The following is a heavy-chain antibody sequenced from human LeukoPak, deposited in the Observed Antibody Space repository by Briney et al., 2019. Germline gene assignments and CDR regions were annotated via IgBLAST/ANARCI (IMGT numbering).Heavy chain of an antibody. CDR1: GYTFTSYG. D-gene: IGHD2-2*01. J-gene: IGHJ4*02. Sequence: ASVKVSCKASGYTFTSYGITWVRQAPRQGLEWMGWINPYGGNTNYAQKFRGRVTMTTDTSTSTGYMDLRNLTSDDTAVYYCARVLRLGQAGSDYWGQGTLVTVSS. CDR3: ARVLRLGQAGSDY. CDR2: INPYGGNT. V-gene: IGHV1-18*01.